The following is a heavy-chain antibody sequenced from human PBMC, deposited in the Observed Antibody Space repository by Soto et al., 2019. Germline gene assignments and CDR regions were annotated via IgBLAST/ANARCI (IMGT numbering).Heavy chain of an antibody. CDR2: ISAYNGNT. CDR1: GYTFTSYG. Sequence: QVQLVQSGAEVKKPGASVKVSCKASGYTFTSYGISWVRQAPGQGLEWMGWISAYNGNTNYAQKLQGRVPMTTDTSTSTAYMELRSLRSDDTAVYYCARDRDSGSYSYYYYGMDVWGQGTTVTVSS. V-gene: IGHV1-18*01. D-gene: IGHD1-26*01. CDR3: ARDRDSGSYSYYYYGMDV. J-gene: IGHJ6*02.